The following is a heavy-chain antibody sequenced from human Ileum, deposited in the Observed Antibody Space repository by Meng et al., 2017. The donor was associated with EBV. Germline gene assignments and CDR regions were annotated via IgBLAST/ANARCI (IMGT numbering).Heavy chain of an antibody. V-gene: IGHV4-4*01. J-gene: IGHJ4*02. CDR1: GRSITVSIV. CDR3: ATIREKYFEY. CDR2: MSYSGIT. Sequence: VPGLVKCMRTRSLTVPVSGRSITVSIVGCLVGRSAGKGLEWIGDMSYSGITHYNPSLKSRVTISAAKSNTQFTLKLTSGTSGDPGVHFCATIREKYFEYWGQGTLVTVSS.